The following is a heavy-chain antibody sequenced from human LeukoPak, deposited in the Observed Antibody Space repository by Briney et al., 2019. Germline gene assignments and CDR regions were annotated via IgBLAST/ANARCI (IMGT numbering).Heavy chain of an antibody. J-gene: IGHJ6*02. CDR1: GYTFTSYG. V-gene: IGHV1-18*01. Sequence: AASVKVSCKASGYTFTSYGISWVRQAPGQGLEWMGWISAYNGNTNYAQKLQGRVTMTTDTSTSTAYMELRSLRSDGTAVYYCARGSYGPPGTFPYGMDVWGQGTTVTVSS. CDR2: ISAYNGNT. D-gene: IGHD1-14*01. CDR3: ARGSYGPPGTFPYGMDV.